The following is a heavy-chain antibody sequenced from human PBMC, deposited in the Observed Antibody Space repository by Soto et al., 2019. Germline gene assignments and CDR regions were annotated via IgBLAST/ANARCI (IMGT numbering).Heavy chain of an antibody. CDR2: INAGNGNT. CDR1: GYTFTSYA. D-gene: IGHD4-17*01. CDR3: ARDRTTVTPWVFDY. Sequence: GASVKVSCKASGYTFTSYAMHWVRQAPGQRLEWMGWINAGNGNTKYSQKFQGRVTITRDTSASTAYMELSSLRSEDTAVYYCARDRTTVTPWVFDYWGQGTLVTVSS. J-gene: IGHJ4*02. V-gene: IGHV1-3*01.